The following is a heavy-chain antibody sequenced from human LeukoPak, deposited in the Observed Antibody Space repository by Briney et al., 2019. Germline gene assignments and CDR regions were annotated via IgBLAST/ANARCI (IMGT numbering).Heavy chain of an antibody. CDR2: INHSGST. D-gene: IGHD6-13*01. CDR3: ARGPYSSSWYRFDY. Sequence: SETLSLTCAVYGGSFSGYYWSWIRQPPGKGLEWIGEINHSGSTNYNPSLKSRVPISVDTSKNQFSLKLSSVTAADTAVYYCARGPYSSSWYRFDYWGQGTLVTVSS. V-gene: IGHV4-34*01. J-gene: IGHJ4*02. CDR1: GGSFSGYY.